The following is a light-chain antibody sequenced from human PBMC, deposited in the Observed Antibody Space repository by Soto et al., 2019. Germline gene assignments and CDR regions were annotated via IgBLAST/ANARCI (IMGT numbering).Light chain of an antibody. CDR1: QSVSSSY. CDR3: QQYGSSPPKYT. V-gene: IGKV3-20*01. J-gene: IGKJ2*01. Sequence: EIVLTQSAGSLSSSPGDRATLSCRASQSVSSSYLAWYQQKPGQAPRLLIYGASSRATGIPDRFSGSGSGTDFTLTISRLEPEDFAVYYCQQYGSSPPKYTFGQGTKLEIK. CDR2: GAS.